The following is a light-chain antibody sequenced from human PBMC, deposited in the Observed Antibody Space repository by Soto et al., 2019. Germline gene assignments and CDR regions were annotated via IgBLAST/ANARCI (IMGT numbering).Light chain of an antibody. CDR3: HQYTDGPGGT. Sequence: EIVMTQSPATLFVSPGERATVSCRASQSVSSNLAWYQQKPGQAPRLLIYEASTRAADIPVRFSGSGYGRQFTLTISSLQSEDFGVYFCHQYTDGPGGTFGQGTKVGIK. CDR2: EAS. V-gene: IGKV3D-15*01. CDR1: QSVSSN. J-gene: IGKJ1*01.